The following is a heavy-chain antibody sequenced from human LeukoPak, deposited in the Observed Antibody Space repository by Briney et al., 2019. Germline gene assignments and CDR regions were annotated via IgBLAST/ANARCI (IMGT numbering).Heavy chain of an antibody. D-gene: IGHD6-19*01. J-gene: IGHJ4*02. Sequence: GGSLRLSCAASGFTFDDYAIHWVRQAPGKGLEWVSGISWNSGSIGYTDSVKGRFTISRDNAKNSLYLQMNSLRAEDTALYYCAKGTYVAGTRVSEDFFDYWGQGTLVTVSS. CDR2: ISWNSGSI. V-gene: IGHV3-9*01. CDR3: AKGTYVAGTRVSEDFFDY. CDR1: GFTFDDYA.